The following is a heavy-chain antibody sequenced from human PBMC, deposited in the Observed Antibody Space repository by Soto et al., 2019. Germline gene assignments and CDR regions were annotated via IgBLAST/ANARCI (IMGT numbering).Heavy chain of an antibody. V-gene: IGHV1-2*02. Sequence: ASVKVSCKASRYTFNDYYIHWVRQAPGQGLEWMGWINPNSGGTHYAQNFQGRVTMTRDTSTSTAYMELSRLTFDDTAVYDCARDASYNAASSAFLGWSDPWGQGTRGTVSP. D-gene: IGHD1-20*01. J-gene: IGHJ5*02. CDR2: INPNSGGT. CDR3: ARDASYNAASSAFLGWSDP. CDR1: RYTFNDYY.